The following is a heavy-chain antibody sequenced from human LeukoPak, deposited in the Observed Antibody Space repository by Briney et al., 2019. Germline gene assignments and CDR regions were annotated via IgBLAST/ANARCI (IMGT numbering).Heavy chain of an antibody. CDR2: INSNGDST. Sequence: PGGSLRLSCSASGFIFSNCAIHWVRQAPGKGLEYVSAINSNGDSTYYEDSVKGRFTISRDNSKNTLYLQMNSLRAEDTAVYYCARASGVAADNFDYWGQGTLVTVSS. CDR3: ARASGVAADNFDY. J-gene: IGHJ4*02. CDR1: GFIFSNCA. D-gene: IGHD2-15*01. V-gene: IGHV3-64*04.